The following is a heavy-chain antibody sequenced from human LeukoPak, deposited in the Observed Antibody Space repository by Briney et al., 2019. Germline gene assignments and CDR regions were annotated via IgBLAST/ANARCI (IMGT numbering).Heavy chain of an antibody. J-gene: IGHJ6*02. Sequence: GGSLRLSCAASGFTFSFYGMTWVRQAPGKGLEYASSISGSAGSTYYADSVKGRFTISRDNAKNSLYLQMNSLRAEDTALYYCAKEIQPVNYYYYYGMDVWGQGTTVTVSS. V-gene: IGHV3-23*01. CDR3: AKEIQPVNYYYYYGMDV. CDR1: GFTFSFYG. D-gene: IGHD5-18*01. CDR2: ISGSAGST.